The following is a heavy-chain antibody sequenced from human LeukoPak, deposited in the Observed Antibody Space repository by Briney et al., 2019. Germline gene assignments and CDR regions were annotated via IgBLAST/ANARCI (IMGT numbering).Heavy chain of an antibody. CDR3: TRGYGSSWFDY. Sequence: ASVRVSCKASGYTFTVKYLHWLRQAPGQGLEWMGWMNPNSGDTTYAQKFQGRVTMTRDTSITTAYMELSSLRSDDTAVYYCTRGYGSSWFDYWGQGTLVTVSS. CDR1: GYTFTVKY. D-gene: IGHD6-13*01. V-gene: IGHV1-2*02. CDR2: MNPNSGDT. J-gene: IGHJ4*02.